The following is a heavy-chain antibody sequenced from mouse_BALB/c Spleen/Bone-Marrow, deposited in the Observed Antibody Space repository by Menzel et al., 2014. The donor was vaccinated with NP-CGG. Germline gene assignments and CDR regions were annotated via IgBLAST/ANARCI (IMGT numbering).Heavy chain of an antibody. CDR2: INPSSGYT. CDR3: ARGGNFDY. V-gene: IGHV1-4*01. J-gene: IGHJ2*01. D-gene: IGHD1-1*01. Sequence: QVQLQQSGAELARPGASVKTSCKASGYTFTSYTMHWVKRRPGQGLEWIGYINPSSGYTNYNQKFKDKATLTADKSSSTAYMQLSSLTPEDSAVYYCARGGNFDYWGQGTTLTVSS. CDR1: GYTFTSYT.